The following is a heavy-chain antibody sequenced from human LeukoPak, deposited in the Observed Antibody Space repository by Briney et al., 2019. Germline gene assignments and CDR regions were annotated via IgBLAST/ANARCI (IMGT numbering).Heavy chain of an antibody. J-gene: IGHJ4*02. CDR1: GFTFSSYG. D-gene: IGHD4-23*01. CDR2: IRYDGSNK. V-gene: IGHV3-30*02. CDR3: ARETHSRGGNYYFDY. Sequence: GGSLRLSCAASGFTFSSYGMHWVRQAPGKGLEWVAFIRYDGSNKYYADSVKGRFTISRDNSKNTLYLQMNSLRAEDTAVYYCARETHSRGGNYYFDYWGQGTLVTVSS.